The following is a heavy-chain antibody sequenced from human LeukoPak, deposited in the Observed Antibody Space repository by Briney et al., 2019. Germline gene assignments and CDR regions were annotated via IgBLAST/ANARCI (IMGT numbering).Heavy chain of an antibody. CDR3: VRESRPWGHDAFDI. V-gene: IGHV3-66*01. Sequence: GGSLRLSCAAPEFTVRSNSMTWVRQAPGKGLEWVSVIYTGGGTHYADSVRGRFTISRDNSKHTLFLQMNSLRAEDTAVYYCVRESRPWGHDAFDIWGQGTMVTVSS. D-gene: IGHD1-26*01. J-gene: IGHJ3*02. CDR2: IYTGGGT. CDR1: EFTVRSNS.